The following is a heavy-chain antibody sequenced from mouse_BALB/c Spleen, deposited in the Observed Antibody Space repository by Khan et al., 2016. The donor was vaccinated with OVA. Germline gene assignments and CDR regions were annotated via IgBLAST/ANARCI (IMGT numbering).Heavy chain of an antibody. CDR3: ARKREPDYFDY. Sequence: VQLQQSGPGLVAPSQSLSITCTVSGFSLTNYGVHWVRQPPGKGLEWLGVIWAGGSTNYNSTLMSRLSISKDNSKSQVFLKMNSLQTDDTAMYFCARKREPDYFDYWGQGTTLTVSS. V-gene: IGHV2-9*02. J-gene: IGHJ2*01. CDR2: IWAGGST. CDR1: GFSLTNYG.